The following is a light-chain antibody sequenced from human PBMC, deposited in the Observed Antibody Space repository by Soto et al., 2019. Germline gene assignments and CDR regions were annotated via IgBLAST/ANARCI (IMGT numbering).Light chain of an antibody. CDR2: DAS. J-gene: IGKJ4*01. V-gene: IGKV1-5*01. Sequence: DIQMTQSPSTLSASVGDSLTITCRASHSIRDCLAWYQQKPGKAPHLLIDDASNLESGVPSRFSGSGSGTEFTLTVDSLRPDDFATYYCQQYESYSLTFGGGTRVEIK. CDR1: HSIRDC. CDR3: QQYESYSLT.